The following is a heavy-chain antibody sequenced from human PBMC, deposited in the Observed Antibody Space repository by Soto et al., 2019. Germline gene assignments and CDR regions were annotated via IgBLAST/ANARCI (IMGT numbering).Heavy chain of an antibody. CDR3: VTMERLFDS. Sequence: QLQLVESGGGVVQPGRSLRLSCAASGFTFSDYGMHWVRQAPGTGLEWVAVISYDGSDKYYADSVKGRFTISRDNSKNRLYLQMNSLRAEDTAVYYCVTMERLFDSWGQGTLVTVSS. D-gene: IGHD3-3*01. CDR1: GFTFSDYG. J-gene: IGHJ4*02. V-gene: IGHV3-30*03. CDR2: ISYDGSDK.